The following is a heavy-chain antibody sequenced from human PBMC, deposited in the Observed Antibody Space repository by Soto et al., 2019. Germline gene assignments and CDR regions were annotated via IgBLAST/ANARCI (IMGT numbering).Heavy chain of an antibody. Sequence: LSLTCTVSGGSVNSYYWSWIRQPPGKGLEWIGYIFYSGSTKSNPSLKSRVTMSVDMSKNQFSLRLTSVTAADTAVYYCARVFPSYCGGDCSYFDSWGQGTLVTVSS. CDR3: ARVFPSYCGGDCSYFDS. CDR2: IFYSGST. D-gene: IGHD2-21*02. J-gene: IGHJ4*02. CDR1: GGSVNSYY. V-gene: IGHV4-59*02.